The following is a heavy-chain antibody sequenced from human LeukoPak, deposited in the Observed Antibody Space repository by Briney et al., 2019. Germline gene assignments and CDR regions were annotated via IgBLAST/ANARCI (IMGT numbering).Heavy chain of an antibody. CDR3: ATGGNLWSGFVDMDV. D-gene: IGHD3-3*01. CDR2: IIPIFGTA. CDR1: GGTFSSYA. J-gene: IGHJ6*03. V-gene: IGHV1-69*05. Sequence: ASVKVSCKASGGTFSSYAISWVRQAPGQGLEWMGGIIPIFGTANYAQKFQGRVTITTDESTTTAYMELSSLRSEDTAVYYCATGGNLWSGFVDMDVWGKGTTVTVSS.